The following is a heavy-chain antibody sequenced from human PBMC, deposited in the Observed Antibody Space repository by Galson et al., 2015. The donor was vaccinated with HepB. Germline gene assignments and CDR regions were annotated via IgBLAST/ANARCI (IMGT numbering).Heavy chain of an antibody. CDR3: ASTHMVRGVMSYYYYYMDV. V-gene: IGHV5-10-1*01. D-gene: IGHD3-10*01. J-gene: IGHJ6*03. CDR1: GYSFTSYW. Sequence: QSGAEVKKPGESLRISCKGSGYSFTSYWISWVRQMPGKGLEWMGRIDPSDSYTNYSPSFQGHVTISADKSISTAYLQWSSLKASDTAMYYCASTHMVRGVMSYYYYYMDVWGKGTTVTVSS. CDR2: IDPSDSYT.